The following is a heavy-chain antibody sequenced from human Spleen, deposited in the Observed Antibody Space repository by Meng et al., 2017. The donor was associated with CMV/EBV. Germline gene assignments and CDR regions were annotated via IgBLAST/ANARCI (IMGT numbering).Heavy chain of an antibody. Sequence: ASVKVSCKASGYTFTDYYIHWVRQAPGQGLEWMGWINPNSGGTNYAQKFQGRVTMTRDTSISTAYMELSRLRSDDTAVYYCARSYQLLFLSFDYWGQGTLVTVSS. V-gene: IGHV1-2*02. CDR1: GYTFTDYY. J-gene: IGHJ4*02. CDR3: ARSYQLLFLSFDY. D-gene: IGHD2-2*01. CDR2: INPNSGGT.